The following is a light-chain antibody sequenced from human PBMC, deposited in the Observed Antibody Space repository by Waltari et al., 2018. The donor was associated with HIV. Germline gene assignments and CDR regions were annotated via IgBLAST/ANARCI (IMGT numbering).Light chain of an antibody. CDR3: SSYTHNHRIL. V-gene: IGLV2-14*01. CDR2: DVS. CDR1: SRDVGAYEY. Sequence: QSALTQPASMFGSPGQSITISCTGTSRDVGAYEYVPWYQHHPGKAPKLLISDVSNRPSGVSHRFSGSKSGNTASLTISGLQADDEALYYCSSYTHNHRILFGGGTNLTVL. J-gene: IGLJ2*01.